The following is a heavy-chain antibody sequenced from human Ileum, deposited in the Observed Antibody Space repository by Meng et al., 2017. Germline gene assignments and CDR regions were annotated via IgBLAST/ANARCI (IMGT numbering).Heavy chain of an antibody. V-gene: IGHV4-31*03. CDR1: GGSISSGRYY. CDR2: IYDSGST. D-gene: IGHD1-1*01. Sequence: QVQLQDPGPGLVQPSQPLSLTCTVSGGSISSGRYYWSWIRQHPGKGLEWIGYIYDSGSTYYNPSLKSRIAISGDTSKNQFSLNLSSVTAADTAVYYCARGGTAYFDYWGQGTLVTVSS. CDR3: ARGGTAYFDY. J-gene: IGHJ4*02.